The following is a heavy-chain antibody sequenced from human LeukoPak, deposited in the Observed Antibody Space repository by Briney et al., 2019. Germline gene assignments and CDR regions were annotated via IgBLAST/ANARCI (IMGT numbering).Heavy chain of an antibody. CDR2: ISGRGGTT. J-gene: IGHJ4*02. Sequence: LPGGSLRLSCVASGFTFRTYPMTWVRQAPGKGLEWVAIISGRGGTTHYADSVKGRFTISRDNFKNTLYLQMNSLRGEDTAVYHCAKEKPETTAFDYWGQGTLVTVSS. CDR3: AKEKPETTAFDY. D-gene: IGHD1-1*01. CDR1: GFTFRTYP. V-gene: IGHV3-23*01.